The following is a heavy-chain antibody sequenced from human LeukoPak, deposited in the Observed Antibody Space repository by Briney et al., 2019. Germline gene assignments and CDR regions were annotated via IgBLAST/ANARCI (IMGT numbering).Heavy chain of an antibody. CDR3: ARDQGGSRYFDWLLRAPAQNWFDP. J-gene: IGHJ5*02. CDR1: GFTFSSYA. D-gene: IGHD3-9*01. Sequence: GGSLRLSCAASGFTFSSYAMSWVRQAPGKGLEWVSAISGSGGSTYYADSVKGRFTISRDNSKNTLYLQMNSLRAEDTAVYYCARDQGGSRYFDWLLRAPAQNWFDPWGQGTLVTVSS. V-gene: IGHV3-23*01. CDR2: ISGSGGST.